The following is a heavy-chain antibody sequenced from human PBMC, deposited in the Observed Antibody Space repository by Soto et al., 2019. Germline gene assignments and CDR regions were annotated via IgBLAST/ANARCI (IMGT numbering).Heavy chain of an antibody. CDR3: AASSSVAAAGYLKF. CDR1: GDIFNNYA. CDR2: ISPLFSTT. Sequence: QVQLVQSGAEVKEPGSSVKVSCKATGDIFNNYAFNWVRQAPGKGLEWMGRISPLFSTTNYAQKFQGRVTIGADELTTIVYLEVSNLESEETAMDYCAASSSVAAAGYLKFWGQGTLVTVSP. V-gene: IGHV1-69*01. D-gene: IGHD6-13*01. J-gene: IGHJ4*02.